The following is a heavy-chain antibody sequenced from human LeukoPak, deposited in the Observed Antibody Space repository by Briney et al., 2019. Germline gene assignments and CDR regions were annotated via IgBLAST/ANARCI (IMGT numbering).Heavy chain of an antibody. Sequence: GESLKISCKGSGYSFNNYRISWVRQMPGKGLEWMGTIDPTDSYTKYSPSFQGHVTISLDKSISTAYLQWSGLRASDTAMYYCVRLGRYHIDYWGQGALVTVSS. V-gene: IGHV5-10-1*01. CDR2: IDPTDSYT. CDR3: VRLGRYHIDY. J-gene: IGHJ4*02. D-gene: IGHD7-27*01. CDR1: GYSFNNYR.